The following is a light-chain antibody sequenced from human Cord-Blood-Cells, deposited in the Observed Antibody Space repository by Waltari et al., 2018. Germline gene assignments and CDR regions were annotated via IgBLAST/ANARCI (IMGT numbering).Light chain of an antibody. CDR1: SSDVGAYNY. CDR2: DVS. Sequence: QSALTQPASVSGSPGQSLTISCTGTSSDVGAYNYVSWYPQHPGQAPKLMIYDVSKRPSGVSNRFSGSKSGNTASLTISGLQAEDEADYYCSSYTSSSTWVFGGGTKLTVL. V-gene: IGLV2-14*01. CDR3: SSYTSSSTWV. J-gene: IGLJ3*02.